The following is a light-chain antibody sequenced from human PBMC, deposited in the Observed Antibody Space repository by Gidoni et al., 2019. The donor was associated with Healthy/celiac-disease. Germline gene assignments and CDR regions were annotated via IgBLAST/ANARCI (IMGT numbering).Light chain of an antibody. V-gene: IGKV3-11*01. Sequence: ELVLTQYPATLSLSPGERATLYCRAIQRVTSYLACYQQKTGQAPRLLIYDASNRATGIPASFSGSGSGSDFTLTISSLEPEDFAVYYCQQRSNWAGFTFGPGTKVDIK. CDR3: QQRSNWAGFT. J-gene: IGKJ3*01. CDR2: DAS. CDR1: QRVTSY.